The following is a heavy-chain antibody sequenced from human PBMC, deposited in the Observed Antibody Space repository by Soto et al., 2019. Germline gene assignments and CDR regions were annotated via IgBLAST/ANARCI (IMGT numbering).Heavy chain of an antibody. Sequence: PGESLKISCKGSGYSFTSYWIGWVRQMPGKGLEWMGIIYPGDSDTRYSPSFQGQVTISADKSISTAYLQWSSLKASDTAMYYCARGGCLGYCGRGEYNWFDPWGQGTLVTVSS. CDR1: GYSFTSYW. CDR2: IYPGDSDT. V-gene: IGHV5-51*01. J-gene: IGHJ5*02. CDR3: ARGGCLGYCGRGEYNWFDP. D-gene: IGHD2-2*01.